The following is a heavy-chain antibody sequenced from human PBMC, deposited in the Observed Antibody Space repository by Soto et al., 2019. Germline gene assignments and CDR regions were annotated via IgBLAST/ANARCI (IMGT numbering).Heavy chain of an antibody. CDR3: ATQGFGKLHGLVDV. D-gene: IGHD3-10*01. J-gene: IGHJ6*02. CDR1: SVSINSFTNHY. CDR2: ISKSGFT. Sequence: QAQLQTSGPGLVKPSETLSLTCTVSSVSINSFTNHYCRWIRQPPGKGLEWVGYISKSGFTRYNPSRISRVTLSVDTSKNQFTLKLSSVTDAGTALYFFATQGFGKLHGLVDVWGQGTTVTVSS. V-gene: IGHV4-59*08.